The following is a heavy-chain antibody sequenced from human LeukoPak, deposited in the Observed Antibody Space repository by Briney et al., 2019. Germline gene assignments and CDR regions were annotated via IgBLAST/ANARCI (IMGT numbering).Heavy chain of an antibody. Sequence: DTCQSSGYKFTGYYMHALRQAPGQGLEWMGWLNPNSGGTNYAQKFQGRVTMTRDTSISTAHMELSRLRSDDTAVYYCATYYYGSGSYYRTFDYWGQGTLVTVSS. CDR1: GYKFTGYY. CDR2: LNPNSGGT. D-gene: IGHD3-10*01. CDR3: ATYYYGSGSYYRTFDY. J-gene: IGHJ4*02. V-gene: IGHV1-2*02.